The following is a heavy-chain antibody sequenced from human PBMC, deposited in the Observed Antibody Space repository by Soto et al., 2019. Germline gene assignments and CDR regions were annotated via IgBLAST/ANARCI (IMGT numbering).Heavy chain of an antibody. J-gene: IGHJ3*02. D-gene: IGHD5-18*01. Sequence: PGGSLRLSCAASGLTFSSYSMNWVRQAPGKGLEWVSSISSSSSYIYYADSVKGRFTISRDNAKNSLYLQMNSLRAEDTAVYYCARALLQLSPLSAFDIWGQGTMVTVSS. CDR2: ISSSSSYI. CDR1: GLTFSSYS. V-gene: IGHV3-21*01. CDR3: ARALLQLSPLSAFDI.